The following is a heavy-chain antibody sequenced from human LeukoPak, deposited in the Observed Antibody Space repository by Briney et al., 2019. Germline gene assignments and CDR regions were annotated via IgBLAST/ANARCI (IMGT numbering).Heavy chain of an antibody. J-gene: IGHJ6*02. CDR2: INPNSGAT. Sequence: ASVKVSCKASGGTFSSYAISWVRQAPGQGLEWMGWINPNSGATNYAQKFQGRVTMTGDPSINTVYVELSRLRSDDTAVYYCARPQVWYGVKGGMDVWGQGTTVTVSS. V-gene: IGHV1-2*02. CDR1: GGTFSSYA. D-gene: IGHD6-13*01. CDR3: ARPQVWYGVKGGMDV.